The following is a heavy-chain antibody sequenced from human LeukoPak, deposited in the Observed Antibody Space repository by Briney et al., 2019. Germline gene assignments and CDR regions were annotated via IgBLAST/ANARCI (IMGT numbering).Heavy chain of an antibody. D-gene: IGHD6-13*01. CDR2: IYTSGST. V-gene: IGHV4-4*07. CDR1: GGSIRSYY. Sequence: PSETLSLTCTVSGGSIRSYYWSWIRQPAGKGLEWIGRIYTSGSTNYNPSLKSRVTISVDTSKNQFSLKLSSVTAADTAVYYCARVGAAGTKIDYWGQGTLVTVSS. CDR3: ARVGAAGTKIDY. J-gene: IGHJ4*02.